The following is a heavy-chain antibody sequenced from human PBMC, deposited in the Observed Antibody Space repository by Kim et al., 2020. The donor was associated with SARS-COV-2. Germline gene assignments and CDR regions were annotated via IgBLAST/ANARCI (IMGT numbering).Heavy chain of an antibody. Sequence: TTYADSVKGRFTIARDNAKNTLYLQMNSLRAEDTAVYYCAREGGGWFDPWGQGTLVTVSS. D-gene: IGHD3-16*01. J-gene: IGHJ5*02. V-gene: IGHV3-74*03. CDR2: T. CDR3: AREGGGWFDP.